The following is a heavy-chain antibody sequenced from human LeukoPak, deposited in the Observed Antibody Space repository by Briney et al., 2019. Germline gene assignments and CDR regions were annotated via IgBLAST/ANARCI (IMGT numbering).Heavy chain of an antibody. J-gene: IGHJ4*02. CDR1: GYSFTSYY. V-gene: IGHV1-46*01. CDR2: INPSGGST. CDR3: ATGAGTTGN. D-gene: IGHD1-1*01. Sequence: ASVKVSCKASGYSFTSYYMHWVRQAPGQGLEWMGKINPSGGSTSYAQRFQGRITMTRDMSTSTVYMELSSLRSEDTAVYYCATGAGTTGNWGQGTLVTVSS.